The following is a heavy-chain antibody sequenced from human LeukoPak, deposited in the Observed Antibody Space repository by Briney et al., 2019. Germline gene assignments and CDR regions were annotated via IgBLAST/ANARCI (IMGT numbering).Heavy chain of an antibody. CDR1: GGSISSSSYY. Sequence: PSETLSLTCTVSGGSISSSSYYWGWIRQPPGKGLEWIGSIYYSGSTYYNPSLKSRVTISVDTSKNQFSLKLSSVTAADTAVYYCARRSTVVTPGWFDPWAREPWSPSPQ. D-gene: IGHD4-23*01. CDR3: ARRSTVVTPGWFDP. J-gene: IGHJ5*02. V-gene: IGHV4-39*01. CDR2: IYYSGST.